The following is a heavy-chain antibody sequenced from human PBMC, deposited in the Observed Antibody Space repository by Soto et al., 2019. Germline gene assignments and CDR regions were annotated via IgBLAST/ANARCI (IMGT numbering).Heavy chain of an antibody. CDR3: ARGMYSSDYFVKWFEP. J-gene: IGHJ5*02. CDR1: GFSFSSYA. V-gene: IGHV3-30-3*01. Sequence: QVRLVESGGGVVQPGRSLRLSCTASGFSFSSYAMYWFRQPLGKGLEWVAVISHDGINKHYADSVKGRVTVSRDNSNHSLDLELNSLRGEDTAMYYCARGMYSSDYFVKWFEPWGQGTLVTVSS. CDR2: ISHDGINK. D-gene: IGHD6-19*01.